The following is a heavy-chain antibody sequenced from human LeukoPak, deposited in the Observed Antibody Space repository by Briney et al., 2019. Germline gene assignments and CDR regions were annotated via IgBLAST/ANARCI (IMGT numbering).Heavy chain of an antibody. CDR3: ARDTHYYGSGSRFDY. Sequence: GGSLRLSCAASGFTFSNSVMHWVRQAPGKGLEWVAVISYDEFYADSVKGRFSISRDNPKNTLYLQMNSLRAEDTAVYYCARDTHYYGSGSRFDYWGQGTLVTVSS. CDR2: ISYDE. J-gene: IGHJ4*02. D-gene: IGHD3-10*01. V-gene: IGHV3-30*03. CDR1: GFTFSNSV.